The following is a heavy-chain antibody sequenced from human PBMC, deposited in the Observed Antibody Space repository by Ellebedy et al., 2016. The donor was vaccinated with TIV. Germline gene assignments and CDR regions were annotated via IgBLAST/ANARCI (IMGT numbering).Heavy chain of an antibody. CDR3: ASGARPYDSSGYFAY. D-gene: IGHD3-22*01. CDR1: GGSISSYY. CDR2: IYFSGST. V-gene: IGHV4-59*08. J-gene: IGHJ4*02. Sequence: MPSETLSLTCTVSGGSISSYYWSWIRQPPGKGLEWIGYIYFSGSTNYNPSLKSRVTISVDTSTNQFSLNLSSVTAADTAVYYCASGARPYDSSGYFAYWGQGTLVTVSS.